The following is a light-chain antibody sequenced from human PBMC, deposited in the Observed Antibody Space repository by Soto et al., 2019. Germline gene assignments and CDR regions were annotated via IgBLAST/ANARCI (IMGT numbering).Light chain of an antibody. CDR2: RAS. J-gene: IGKJ3*01. Sequence: DIQMTQSPSTLSASVGDRVTITCRASQSISSWLAWYQQKPGKAPKLLIYRASNLETGVPSRFSGSGSGTEFTLTISSLQPDDFETYYCQQYNDYLLTFGPGTKVDIK. CDR1: QSISSW. V-gene: IGKV1-5*03. CDR3: QQYNDYLLT.